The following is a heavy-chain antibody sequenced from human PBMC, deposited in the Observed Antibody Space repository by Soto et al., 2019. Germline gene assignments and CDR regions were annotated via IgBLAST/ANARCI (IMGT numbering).Heavy chain of an antibody. CDR2: ITGSGGTS. V-gene: IGHV3-23*01. CDR1: GFTFSTYA. Sequence: EVQLLESGGGLVQPGGSLRLSCAASGFTFSTYAMSWVRQAPGKGLEWVSGITGSGGTSYYADSVKGRFTFSRDNSKNTLDLQMNSLRAEDTAVYYCAKAGGDCSGGTCYSGQGDYWGQGTLVTVSS. D-gene: IGHD2-15*01. CDR3: AKAGGDCSGGTCYSGQGDY. J-gene: IGHJ4*02.